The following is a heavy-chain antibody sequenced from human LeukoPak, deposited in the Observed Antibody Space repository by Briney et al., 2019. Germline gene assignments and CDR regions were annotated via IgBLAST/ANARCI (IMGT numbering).Heavy chain of an antibody. V-gene: IGHV3-23*01. D-gene: IGHD1-26*01. CDR1: GFTFSIYG. Sequence: GGSLRLSCAASGFTFSIYGMNWVRQSPGKGLEWVSAISGSGGSTYYADSVKGRFTISRDNSKNTLYLQMNSLRAEDTAVYYCAKRSGSYLSSAYYFDYWGQGTLVTVSS. CDR2: ISGSGGST. J-gene: IGHJ4*02. CDR3: AKRSGSYLSSAYYFDY.